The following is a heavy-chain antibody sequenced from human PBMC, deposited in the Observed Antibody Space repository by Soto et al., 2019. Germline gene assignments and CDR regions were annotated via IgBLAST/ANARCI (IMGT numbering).Heavy chain of an antibody. Sequence: QVQLVQSGAEVKKPGASVKVSCKASGYTFTSYGISWVRQAPGQGLEWMGWISAYNGNTNYAQKLQGRVTMTTDTSTSTAYMELRSLRSDDTAVYYCARTNYDFWSGYLGDYSYSMDVWGKGTTVTVSS. V-gene: IGHV1-18*01. J-gene: IGHJ6*03. CDR1: GYTFTSYG. CDR2: ISAYNGNT. D-gene: IGHD3-3*01. CDR3: ARTNYDFWSGYLGDYSYSMDV.